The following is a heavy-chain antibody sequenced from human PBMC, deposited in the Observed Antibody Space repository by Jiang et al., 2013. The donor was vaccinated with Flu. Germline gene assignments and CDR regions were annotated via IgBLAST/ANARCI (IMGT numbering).Heavy chain of an antibody. CDR3: ARDTRPGFHCFDP. CDR1: GYTFTRYY. V-gene: IGHV1-46*01. J-gene: IGHJ5*02. CDR2: INPSGGSA. D-gene: IGHD2-15*01. Sequence: VQLVESGAEVQKPGASVKLSCKASGYTFTRYYLHWVRQAPGQGLEWMGIINPSGGSASYAQKFQGRVTMTRDTSTSTVYMEMSNLRSEDTAVYYCARDTRPGFHCFDPWGQGTLVTVSS.